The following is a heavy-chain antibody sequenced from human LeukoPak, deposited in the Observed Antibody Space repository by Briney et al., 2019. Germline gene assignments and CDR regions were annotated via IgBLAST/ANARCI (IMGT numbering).Heavy chain of an antibody. CDR1: GGSISSYY. J-gene: IGHJ5*02. CDR2: IYYSGST. V-gene: IGHV4-59*01. Sequence: PSETLSLTCTVSGGSISSYYWSWIRQPPGKGLEWIGYIYYSGSTNYNPSPKSRVTISVDTSKNQFSLKLSSVTAADTAVYYCARDHIAAAGTNWFDPWGQGTLVTVSS. D-gene: IGHD6-13*01. CDR3: ARDHIAAAGTNWFDP.